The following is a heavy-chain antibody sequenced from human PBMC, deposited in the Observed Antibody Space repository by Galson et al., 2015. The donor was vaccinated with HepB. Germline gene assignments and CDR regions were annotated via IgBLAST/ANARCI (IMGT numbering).Heavy chain of an antibody. CDR3: ARDREVAAAGGYYHGMDV. D-gene: IGHD6-13*01. CDR1: GYTFTTYA. V-gene: IGHV1-3*01. Sequence: SVKVSCKASGYTFTTYAVHWVRQAPGQRLEWVGWINVGNGNTKSAQKFQGRVTITRDTSASTAYMELSSLRSEDTAVYYCARDREVAAAGGYYHGMDVWGQGTTVTVSS. CDR2: INVGNGNT. J-gene: IGHJ6*02.